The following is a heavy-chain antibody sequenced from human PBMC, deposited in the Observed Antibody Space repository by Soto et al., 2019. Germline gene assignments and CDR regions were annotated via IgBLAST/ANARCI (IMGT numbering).Heavy chain of an antibody. D-gene: IGHD5-12*01. V-gene: IGHV3-23*01. CDR3: AKGGVDIVATSFGWPPAYDY. J-gene: IGHJ4*02. CDR2: ISGSGGST. Sequence: EVQLLESGGGLVQPGGSLRLSCAASGFTFSRYAMSWVRQAPGKGLEWVSAISGSGGSTYYADSVKGRFTISRDNSKNTLYLQMNSLRAEDTAVYYCAKGGVDIVATSFGWPPAYDYWGQGTMVTVSS. CDR1: GFTFSRYA.